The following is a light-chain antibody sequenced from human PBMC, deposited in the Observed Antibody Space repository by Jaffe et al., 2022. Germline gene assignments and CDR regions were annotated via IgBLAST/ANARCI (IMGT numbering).Light chain of an antibody. V-gene: IGLV1-44*01. CDR3: AAWDDSLNGVV. Sequence: QSVLTQPPSASGTPGQRVTISCSGSSSNIGSNTVNWYQQLPGTAPKLLIYSNNQWPSGVPDRFSGSKSGTSASLAISGLLSEDEADYYCAAWDDSLNGVVFGGGTKLTVL. CDR2: SNN. J-gene: IGLJ2*01. CDR1: SSNIGSNT.